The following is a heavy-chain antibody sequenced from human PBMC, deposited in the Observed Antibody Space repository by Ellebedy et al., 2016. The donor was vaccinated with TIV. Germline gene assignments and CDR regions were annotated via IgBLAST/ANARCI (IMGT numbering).Heavy chain of an antibody. Sequence: MPSETLSLTCTVSGGSITSGSYFWGWIRQPPGKGLEWIGSLYHRGVTHYNPSLKSRITLSVDTSKNQVSLKVSSVTAADTAVYYFATRRGVASYYYYHGLDVWGQGTTVTVSS. CDR2: LYHRGVT. J-gene: IGHJ6*02. D-gene: IGHD2-21*01. V-gene: IGHV4-39*01. CDR3: ATRRGVASYYYYHGLDV. CDR1: GGSITSGSYF.